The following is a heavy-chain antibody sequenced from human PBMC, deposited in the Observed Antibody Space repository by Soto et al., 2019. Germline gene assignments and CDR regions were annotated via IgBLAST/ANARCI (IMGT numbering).Heavy chain of an antibody. CDR1: GFSLSTSGVG. D-gene: IGHD6-25*01. CDR2: IYWDDDK. Sequence: QITLKESGPTLVKPTQTLTLTCNFSGFSLSTSGVGVGWVRQPPGKALEWLALIYWDDDKRYNPSLKSRHTNTKDTTKNQVVLTMTNMDPVDTATYYCARFVAAESFDYWCQGTLVTVSS. J-gene: IGHJ4*02. V-gene: IGHV2-5*02. CDR3: ARFVAAESFDY.